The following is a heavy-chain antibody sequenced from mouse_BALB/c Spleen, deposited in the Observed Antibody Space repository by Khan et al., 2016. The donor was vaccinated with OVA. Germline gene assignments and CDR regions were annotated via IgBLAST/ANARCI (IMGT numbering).Heavy chain of an antibody. J-gene: IGHJ2*01. CDR1: GYRFTSYI. D-gene: IGHD4-1*01. CDR3: ARGNWQSYYFDY. CDR2: INPYNGAT. Sequence: EVKLKESGPELVKPGTSVKMSCKASGYRFTSYIIHWVKQRPGQGLEWIGYINPYNGATKYNEKFKGKATLTSDKSSNTAYMELSSLTSEDSAVYYCARGNWQSYYFDYWGQGTTLTVSS. V-gene: IGHV1S136*01.